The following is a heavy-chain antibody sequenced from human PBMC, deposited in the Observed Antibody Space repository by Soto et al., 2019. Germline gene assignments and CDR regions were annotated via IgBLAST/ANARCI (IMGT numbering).Heavy chain of an antibody. CDR1: GYTFTGYY. CDR2: INPNSGGT. Sequence: QVQLVQSGAEVKKPGASVKVSCRAAGYTFTGYYMHWVRQAPGQGLEWMGWINPNSGGTNYAQKFQGWVTMTRDTSISTAYMELSRLRSDDTDVYYCARSGGATPNYGMDVWGQGTTVTVSS. D-gene: IGHD1-26*01. CDR3: ARSGGATPNYGMDV. V-gene: IGHV1-2*04. J-gene: IGHJ6*02.